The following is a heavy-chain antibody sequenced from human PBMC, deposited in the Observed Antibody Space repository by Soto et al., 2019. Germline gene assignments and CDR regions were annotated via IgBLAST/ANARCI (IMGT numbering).Heavy chain of an antibody. CDR3: AKGGHASPFDY. D-gene: IGHD5-12*01. V-gene: IGHV3-23*01. CDR2: ISGNGDET. J-gene: IGHJ4*02. Sequence: EVQLLESGGGLVQPGGSLRLSCAVSGITFGRFAMTWVRQAPGEGLEWVSTISGNGDETFYADSGKGRFTISRDNSRNPVFLHMNRLRVEDTAIYYGAKGGHASPFDYWGLGTLVTVSS. CDR1: GITFGRFA.